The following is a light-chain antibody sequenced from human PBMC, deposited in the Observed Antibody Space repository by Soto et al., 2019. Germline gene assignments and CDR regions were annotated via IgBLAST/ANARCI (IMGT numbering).Light chain of an antibody. CDR2: GAS. V-gene: IGKV3-15*01. J-gene: IGKJ2*01. Sequence: EIVMTQSPATLSLSPGERAALSSRASQSINSELAWYQQKPGQPPRLLIYGASTRATGVPARFTGSESGSEFTLTSSGLQSEDFAVYYCQQGHNWPLTFGQGTRLEI. CDR1: QSINSE. CDR3: QQGHNWPLT.